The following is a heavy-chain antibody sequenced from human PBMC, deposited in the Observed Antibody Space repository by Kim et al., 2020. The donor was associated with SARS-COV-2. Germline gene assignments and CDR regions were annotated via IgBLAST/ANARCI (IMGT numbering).Heavy chain of an antibody. D-gene: IGHD2-15*01. CDR2: IKKDGSER. V-gene: IGHV3-7*01. J-gene: IGHJ4*02. CDR1: GFTFSNYW. Sequence: GGSLRLSCAASGFTFSNYWMNWVRQAPGKGLEWVANIKKDGSERNYVDSVKGRFTISRDNAKSLLYLQMGSLRAEDTAVYYCLSSGSSVDWGQGTLVTVSS. CDR3: LSSGSSVD.